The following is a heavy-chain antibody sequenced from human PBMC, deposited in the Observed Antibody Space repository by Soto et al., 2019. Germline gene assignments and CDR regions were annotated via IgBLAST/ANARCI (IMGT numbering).Heavy chain of an antibody. CDR2: INPSGGST. Sequence: GASVKVSCKASGYTFNSYFMHWVRQAPGQGLEWMGVINPSGGSTSYAQKFLGRVTMTRDTSTSTVYMELSSLRSEDTAVYYCARAGTSVVVPAAIQFPHIDYWGQGTLVTVSS. CDR3: ARAGTSVVVPAAIQFPHIDY. V-gene: IGHV1-46*02. D-gene: IGHD2-2*02. CDR1: GYTFNSYF. J-gene: IGHJ4*02.